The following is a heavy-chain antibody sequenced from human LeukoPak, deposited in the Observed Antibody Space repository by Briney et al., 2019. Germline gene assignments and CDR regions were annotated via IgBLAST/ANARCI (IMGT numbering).Heavy chain of an antibody. J-gene: IGHJ4*02. D-gene: IGHD2-15*01. CDR1: GFIVSNDL. Sequence: GGSLRLSCVVSGFIVSNDLMNWVRQAPGKGLEWVAVISYDGSNKYYADSVKGRFTISRDNSKNTLYLQMNSLRAEDTAVYYCARECGGSCYGNFDYWGQGTLVTVSS. V-gene: IGHV3-30-3*01. CDR2: ISYDGSNK. CDR3: ARECGGSCYGNFDY.